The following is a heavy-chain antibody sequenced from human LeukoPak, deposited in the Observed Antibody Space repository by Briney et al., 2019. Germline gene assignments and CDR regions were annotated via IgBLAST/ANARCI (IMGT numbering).Heavy chain of an antibody. CDR1: GFTFSSYW. V-gene: IGHV3-7*01. CDR2: IKQDGSEK. J-gene: IGHJ6*02. CDR3: AREGVGDTVTTSYYYYGMDV. Sequence: GGSLRLSCAASGFTFSSYWMSWVRQAPGKGLEWVANIKQDGSEKYYVDSVKGRFTISRDNAKNSLYLQMNSLRAEDTAVYYCAREGVGDTVTTSYYYYGMDVWGQGTTVTVSS. D-gene: IGHD4-17*01.